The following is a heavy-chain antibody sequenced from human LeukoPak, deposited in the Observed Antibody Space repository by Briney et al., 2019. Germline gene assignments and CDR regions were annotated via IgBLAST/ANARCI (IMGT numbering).Heavy chain of an antibody. CDR1: GGPISSGSYY. CDR2: IYTSGST. Sequence: SQTLSLTCTVSGGPISSGSYYWSWIRQPAGKGLEWIGRIYTSGSTNYNPSLKSRVTISVDTSKNQFSLKLSSVTAADTAVYYCARLLPTSAFDIWGQGTMVTVSS. V-gene: IGHV4-61*02. CDR3: ARLLPTSAFDI. J-gene: IGHJ3*02. D-gene: IGHD2/OR15-2a*01.